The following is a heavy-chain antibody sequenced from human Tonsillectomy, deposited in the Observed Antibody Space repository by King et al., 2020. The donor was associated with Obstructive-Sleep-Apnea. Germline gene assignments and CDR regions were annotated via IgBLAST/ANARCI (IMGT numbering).Heavy chain of an antibody. CDR1: GDSVNSNNYY. CDR3: AREHSGQKADY. V-gene: IGHV4-39*07. Sequence: QLQESGPGLVKPSETLSLTCTVSGDSVNSNNYYRGWICQPPGNGLGWIGRNYYSGCTFYNPSLKSRVTISLDTSKNQFSLKLSSVTAANTAIYYCAREHSGQKADYWGQGTLVTVSS. J-gene: IGHJ4*02. CDR2: NYYSGCT. D-gene: IGHD5-12*01.